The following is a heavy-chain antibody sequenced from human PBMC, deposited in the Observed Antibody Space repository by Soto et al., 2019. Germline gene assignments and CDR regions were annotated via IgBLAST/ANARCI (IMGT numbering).Heavy chain of an antibody. CDR2: INHSGST. D-gene: IGHD4-17*01. V-gene: IGHV4-34*01. CDR1: GGSFSGYY. Sequence: SETLSLTCAVYGGSFSGYYWSWIRQPPGKGLEWIGEINHSGSTNYNPSLKSRVTISVDTSKNQFSLKLSSVTAADTAVYYCARGYGDYPMGYWGQGTLVTVSS. CDR3: ARGYGDYPMGY. J-gene: IGHJ4*02.